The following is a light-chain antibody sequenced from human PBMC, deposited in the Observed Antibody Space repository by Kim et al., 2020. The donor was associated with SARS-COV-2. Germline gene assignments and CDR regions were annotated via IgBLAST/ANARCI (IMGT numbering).Light chain of an antibody. CDR1: SSNIGSNT. V-gene: IGLV1-44*01. CDR3: AAWDDSLNGSYV. Sequence: ELTQPPSASGTPGQRVTISCSGSSSNIGSNTVNWYQQLPGTAPKLLIYSNNQLPSGVPDRFSGSKSGTSASLAISGLQSEDEADYYCAAWDDSLNGSYVFGTGTKVTVL. CDR2: SNN. J-gene: IGLJ1*01.